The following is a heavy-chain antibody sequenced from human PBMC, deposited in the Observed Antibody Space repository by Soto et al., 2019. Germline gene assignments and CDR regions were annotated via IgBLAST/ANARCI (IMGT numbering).Heavy chain of an antibody. CDR2: MNPNSGNT. Sequence: ASVKVCCKASGYTFTSYDINWVRQATGQGLEWMGWMNPNSGNTGYAQKFQGRVTMTRNTSISTAYMELSSLRSEDTAVYYCARAGGYCSSTSCYYYYMDVWGKGTTVTVSS. V-gene: IGHV1-8*01. J-gene: IGHJ6*03. D-gene: IGHD2-2*03. CDR1: GYTFTSYD. CDR3: ARAGGYCSSTSCYYYYMDV.